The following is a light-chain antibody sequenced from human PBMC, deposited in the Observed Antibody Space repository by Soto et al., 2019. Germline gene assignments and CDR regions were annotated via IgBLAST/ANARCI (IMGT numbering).Light chain of an antibody. V-gene: IGLV2-23*01. CDR1: SSDVGSYNL. Sequence: QSALTQPASVSGSPGQSITISCTGTSSDVGSYNLVSWYQQYPGKAPKLMIYEGSKRPSGVSNRFSGSKSGNTASLTISGLQAEDEADYYCCSYAGSSTSYVFGTGTKRTVL. CDR2: EGS. J-gene: IGLJ1*01. CDR3: CSYAGSSTSYV.